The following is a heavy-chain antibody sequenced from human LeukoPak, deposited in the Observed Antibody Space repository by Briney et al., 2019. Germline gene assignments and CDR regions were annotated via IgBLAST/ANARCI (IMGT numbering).Heavy chain of an antibody. Sequence: SVKVSCKTSGGTFTSYAITWVRQAPGQGLEWMGKIIPISGTTNYAQKFQGRVTFTADESTSTAYMELSSLRSEDTALYYCSRKLRLGGNWFDPWGQGTLVTVSS. V-gene: IGHV1-69*13. CDR1: GGTFTSYA. J-gene: IGHJ5*02. D-gene: IGHD1-26*01. CDR3: SRKLRLGGNWFDP. CDR2: IIPISGTT.